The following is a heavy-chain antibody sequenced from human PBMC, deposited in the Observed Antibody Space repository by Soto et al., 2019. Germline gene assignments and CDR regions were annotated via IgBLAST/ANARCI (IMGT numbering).Heavy chain of an antibody. CDR2: IYYSGST. CDR1: GGSISSGGYY. J-gene: IGHJ2*01. V-gene: IGHV4-31*03. CDR3: ARVDIVVVVAAPCWYFDL. Sequence: QVQLQESGPGLVKPSQTLSLTCTVSGGSISSGGYYWSWIRQHPGKGLEWIGYIYYSGSTYYNPFLKSRVTLSVETSKNQFSLKLSSVTAADTAVYYCARVDIVVVVAAPCWYFDLWGRGTLVTVSS. D-gene: IGHD2-15*01.